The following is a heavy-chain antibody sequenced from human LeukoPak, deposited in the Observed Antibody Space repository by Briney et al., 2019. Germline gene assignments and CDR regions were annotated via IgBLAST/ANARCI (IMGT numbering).Heavy chain of an antibody. V-gene: IGHV4-34*01. J-gene: IGHJ4*02. CDR3: AGNLIGWRQPPDY. Sequence: SETLSLTCAVYGGSFSGYYWSWIRQPPGKGLEWIGEINQSGSTNYNPSLKSRVTISVDTSKNQFSLNLSSVTAADTAVYYCAGNLIGWRQPPDYWGQGTLVTVSS. CDR1: GGSFSGYY. CDR2: INQSGST. D-gene: IGHD6-19*01.